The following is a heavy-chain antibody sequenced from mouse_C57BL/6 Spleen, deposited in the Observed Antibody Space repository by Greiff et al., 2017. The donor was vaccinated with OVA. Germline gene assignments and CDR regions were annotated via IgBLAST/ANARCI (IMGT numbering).Heavy chain of an antibody. D-gene: IGHD4-1*02. CDR3: ARSPTGTGYFDY. V-gene: IGHV1-82*01. Sequence: VQLQQSGPELVKPGASVKISCKASGYAFSSSWMNWVKQRPGKGLEWIGRIYPGDGDTNYNGKFKGKATLTADKSSSTAYMQLSSLTSEDSAVYVCARSPTGTGYFDYWGQGTTLTVSS. J-gene: IGHJ2*01. CDR1: GYAFSSSW. CDR2: IYPGDGDT.